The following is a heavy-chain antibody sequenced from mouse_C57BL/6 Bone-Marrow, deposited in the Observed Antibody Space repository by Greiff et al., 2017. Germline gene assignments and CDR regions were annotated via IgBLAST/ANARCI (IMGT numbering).Heavy chain of an antibody. Sequence: EVQVVESGGGLVKPGGSLKLSCAASGFTFSSYAMSWVRQTPEKRLEWVATISDGGSYTYYPDNVKGRFTISRDNAKNTLYLQMSHLESEDTARYYCARGRAWFAYWGQGTLVTVSA. V-gene: IGHV5-4*01. CDR1: GFTFSSYA. CDR2: ISDGGSYT. J-gene: IGHJ3*01. CDR3: ARGRAWFAY.